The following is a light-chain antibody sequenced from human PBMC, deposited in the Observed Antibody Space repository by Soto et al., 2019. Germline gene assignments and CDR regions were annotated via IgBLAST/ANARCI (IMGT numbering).Light chain of an antibody. Sequence: EIVLTQSPGTLSLSPGERATLSCRASQSVFNNHIGWYQQKPGQAPRRLIFGASFRATGIPDRFSGSGSGTDFTLTISRLEPEDFAVYYCQQYGSSPTTFGQETKVEIK. CDR2: GAS. CDR1: QSVFNNH. CDR3: QQYGSSPTT. V-gene: IGKV3-20*01. J-gene: IGKJ1*01.